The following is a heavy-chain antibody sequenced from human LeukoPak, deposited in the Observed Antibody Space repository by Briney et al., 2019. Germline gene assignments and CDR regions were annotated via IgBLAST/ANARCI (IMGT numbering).Heavy chain of an antibody. J-gene: IGHJ6*02. CDR1: GVTFSSYG. CDR3: ARATVVTTTGYYYYYYGMDV. V-gene: IGHV3-33*01. Sequence: GRSLRLSCAASGVTFSSYGMHRVRQAPGKGLEWVGDIWYGGSNKYYADFVNGRFTISRDNSKNTLYLQMNRLRAEDTAVYYCARATVVTTTGYYYYYYGMDVWGQGTTVTVSS. D-gene: IGHD4-23*01. CDR2: IWYGGSNK.